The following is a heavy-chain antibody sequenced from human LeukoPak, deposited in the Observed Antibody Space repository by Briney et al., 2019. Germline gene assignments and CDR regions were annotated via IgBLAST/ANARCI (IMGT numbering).Heavy chain of an antibody. CDR2: IRSKANSYAT. D-gene: IGHD5-18*01. Sequence: PGGSLRLSCAASGCTFSGSAMHWVRQASGKGLEWVGRIRSKANSYATAYAASVKGRFTISRDDSKNTAYLQMNSLKTEDTAVYYCTRRDTAMVNFDYWGQGTLVTVSS. CDR3: TRRDTAMVNFDY. CDR1: GCTFSGSA. V-gene: IGHV3-73*01. J-gene: IGHJ4*02.